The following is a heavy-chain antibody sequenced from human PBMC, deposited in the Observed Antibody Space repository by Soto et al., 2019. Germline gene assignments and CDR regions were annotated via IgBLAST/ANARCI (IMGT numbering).Heavy chain of an antibody. J-gene: IGHJ4*02. CDR3: ARRSGYDSFYFDY. CDR1: GFTFSSYS. V-gene: IGHV3-48*01. Sequence: GGSLRLSCAASGFTFSSYSMNWVRQAPGKGLEWVSYISSSSSTIYYADSVKGRFTISRDNAKNSLYLQMNSLRAEDTAVYYCARRSGYDSFYFDYWGQGTLVTVSS. D-gene: IGHD5-12*01. CDR2: ISSSSSTI.